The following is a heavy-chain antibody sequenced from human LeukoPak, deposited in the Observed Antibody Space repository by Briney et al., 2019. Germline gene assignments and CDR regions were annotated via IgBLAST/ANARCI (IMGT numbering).Heavy chain of an antibody. CDR1: GYTFTKYY. Sequence: ASAKVSCKASGYTFTKYYIHWVRQAPGQGLEWMGIFNPRGGSTIYSQKFQGRVAMTRDMSTSTVYMELSSLRSEDTALYYCARDPKDDTSGYYYFDYWGQGTLVTVSS. J-gene: IGHJ4*02. CDR3: ARDPKDDTSGYYYFDY. CDR2: FNPRGGST. D-gene: IGHD3-22*01. V-gene: IGHV1-46*01.